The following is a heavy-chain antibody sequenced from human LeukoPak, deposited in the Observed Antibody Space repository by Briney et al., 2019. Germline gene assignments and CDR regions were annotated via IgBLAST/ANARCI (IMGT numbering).Heavy chain of an antibody. D-gene: IGHD3-3*01. J-gene: IGHJ3*02. Sequence: ASVKVSCKSSGYGFTGYYVHWVRQAPGQGLEWMGWISAYNGNTNYAQKLQGRVTMTTDTSTSTAYMELRSLRSDDTAVYYCARDQRYDFWSGYSTDAFDIWGQGTMVTVSS. CDR2: ISAYNGNT. V-gene: IGHV1-18*04. CDR1: GYGFTGYY. CDR3: ARDQRYDFWSGYSTDAFDI.